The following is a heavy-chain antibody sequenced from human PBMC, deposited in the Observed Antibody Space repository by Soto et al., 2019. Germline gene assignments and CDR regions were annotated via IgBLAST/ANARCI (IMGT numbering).Heavy chain of an antibody. CDR3: ANTLQATLYYYYGMDV. V-gene: IGHV3-23*01. CDR1: VFTFSSYA. J-gene: IGHJ6*02. Sequence: PWWSLRLSCSASVFTFSSYAMSWFRQAPGKGLEWVSAISGSGGSTYYADSVKGRFTISRDNSKDTLYLQMNSLRAEDTAVYYCANTLQATLYYYYGMDVWGQGTTVTVSS. D-gene: IGHD2-15*01. CDR2: ISGSGGST.